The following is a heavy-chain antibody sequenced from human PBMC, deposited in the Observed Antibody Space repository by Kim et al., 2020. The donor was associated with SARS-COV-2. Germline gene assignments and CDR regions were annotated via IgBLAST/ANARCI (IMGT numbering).Heavy chain of an antibody. J-gene: IGHJ4*02. V-gene: IGHV3-53*04. CDR2: IYSGGST. CDR1: GFTVSSNY. Sequence: GGSLRLSCAASGFTVSSNYMSWVRQAPGKGLEWVSVIYSGGSTYYADSVKGRFTISRHNSKNTLYLQMNSLRAEDTAVYYCARSPEWELLYYFDYWGQGTLVTVSS. CDR3: ARSPEWELLYYFDY. D-gene: IGHD1-26*01.